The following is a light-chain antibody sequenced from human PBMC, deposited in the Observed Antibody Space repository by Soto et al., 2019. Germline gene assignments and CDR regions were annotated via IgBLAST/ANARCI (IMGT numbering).Light chain of an antibody. V-gene: IGLV1-40*01. CDR3: QSYDTSMSGFYV. J-gene: IGLJ1*01. Sequence: QSVLAQPPSVSGAPGQRVTISCTGSSSNIGAGYDVHWYQQLPGTAPKLLIYGNINRPSGVPDRFSGSKSGTSASLAITGLQAEDEADYYCQSYDTSMSGFYVVGHGTKVTVL. CDR2: GNI. CDR1: SSNIGAGYD.